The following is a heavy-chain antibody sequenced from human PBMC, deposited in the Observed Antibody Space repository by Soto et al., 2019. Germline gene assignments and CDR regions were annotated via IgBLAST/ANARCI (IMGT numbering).Heavy chain of an antibody. CDR2: INPNSGGT. J-gene: IGHJ5*02. CDR1: GYTFTGYY. D-gene: IGHD3-3*01. V-gene: IGHV1-2*04. Sequence: ASVKVSCKASGYTFTGYYMHWVRQAPGQGLEWMGWINPNSGGTNYAQKFQGWVTMTRDTSISTAYMELSRLRSDDTAVYYCARGAGDDFWSGSSNWFDPWGQGTLVTVSS. CDR3: ARGAGDDFWSGSSNWFDP.